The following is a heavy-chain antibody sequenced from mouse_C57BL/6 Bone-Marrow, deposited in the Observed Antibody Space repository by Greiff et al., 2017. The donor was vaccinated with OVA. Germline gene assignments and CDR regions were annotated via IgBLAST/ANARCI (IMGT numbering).Heavy chain of an antibody. V-gene: IGHV1-76*01. CDR3: ARSRDY. J-gene: IGHJ4*01. CDR1: GYTFTDYY. CDR2: IYPGSGNT. Sequence: VKLMESGAELVRPGASVKLSCKASGYTFTDYYINWVKQRPGQGLEWIARIYPGSGNTYYNEKFKGKATLTAEKSSSTAYMQLSSLTSEDSAVYFCARSRDYWGQGTSVTVSS.